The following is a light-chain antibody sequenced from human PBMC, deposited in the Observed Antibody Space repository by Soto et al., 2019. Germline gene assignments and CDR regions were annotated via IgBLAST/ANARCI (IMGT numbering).Light chain of an antibody. CDR2: KAS. J-gene: IGKJ1*01. CDR1: QSISSW. V-gene: IGKV1-5*03. Sequence: DIQMTQSPSTVSAYVGDSVTITCRASQSISSWLAWYQQKPGKAPKLLIYKASSLESGVPSRFSGSGSGTEFTLTISSLQPDDVATYYCQQYNSYSPTFGQGTKVDIK. CDR3: QQYNSYSPT.